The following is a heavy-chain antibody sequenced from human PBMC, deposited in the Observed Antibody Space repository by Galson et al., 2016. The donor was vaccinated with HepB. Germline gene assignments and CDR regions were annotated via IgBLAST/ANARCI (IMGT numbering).Heavy chain of an antibody. CDR2: ISGFGGNT. CDR3: ARGKSLWTTPWNYGLDV. V-gene: IGHV3-23*01. D-gene: IGHD4-17*01. Sequence: SLRLSCAASGFTFSSDALSWVRQAPGKGLEWVSTISGFGGNTYYAESAKGRFTISRDNSNNMLYLQMNSLRPGDTAVYYCARGKSLWTTPWNYGLDVWGKGTTVTVSS. CDR1: GFTFSSDA. J-gene: IGHJ6*04.